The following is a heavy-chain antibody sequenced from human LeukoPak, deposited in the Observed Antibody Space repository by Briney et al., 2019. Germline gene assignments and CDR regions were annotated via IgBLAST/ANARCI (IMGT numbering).Heavy chain of an antibody. CDR1: GGTFSSYA. CDR2: IIPIFGTA. V-gene: IGHV1-69*13. Sequence: SVKVSCKASGGTFSSYAISWVRQAPGQGLEWMGGIIPIFGTANYAQKFQGRVTITADESTSTAYMELSSLRSEDTAVYYCARDYGEAVAGPPTYYYYYYGMDVWGKGTTATVSS. CDR3: ARDYGEAVAGPPTYYYYYYGMDV. D-gene: IGHD6-19*01. J-gene: IGHJ6*04.